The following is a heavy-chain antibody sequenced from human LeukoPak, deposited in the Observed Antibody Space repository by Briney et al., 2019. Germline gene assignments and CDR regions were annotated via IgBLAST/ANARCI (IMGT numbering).Heavy chain of an antibody. J-gene: IGHJ4*02. CDR3: ARYGGYDPYSSSWYSYDY. Sequence: ASVKVSCKASGYIFTDYYMHWVRQAPGQELGWMGRINPNSGGTNYAQKFQGRVTMTRDTSISTAYTELSSLRSEDTATYYCARYGGYDPYSSSWYSYDYWGQGTLVTVS. CDR1: GYIFTDYY. V-gene: IGHV1/OR15-1*01. D-gene: IGHD6-13*01. CDR2: INPNSGGT.